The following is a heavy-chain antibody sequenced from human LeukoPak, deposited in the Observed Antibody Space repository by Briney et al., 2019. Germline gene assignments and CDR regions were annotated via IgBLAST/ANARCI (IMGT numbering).Heavy chain of an antibody. J-gene: IGHJ5*02. V-gene: IGHV1-69*01. CDR3: AREVDYDILTGQNWFDP. CDR1: GGTFSSYA. D-gene: IGHD3-9*01. Sequence: SVKVSCKASGGTFSSYAISWVRQAPGQGLEWMGGIIPNFGTANYAQKFQGRVTITADESTSTAYMELSSLRSEDTAVYYCAREVDYDILTGQNWFDPWGQGTLVTVSS. CDR2: IIPNFGTA.